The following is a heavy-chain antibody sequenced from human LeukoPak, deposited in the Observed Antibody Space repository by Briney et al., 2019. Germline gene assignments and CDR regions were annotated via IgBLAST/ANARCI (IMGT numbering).Heavy chain of an antibody. D-gene: IGHD6-13*01. CDR3: AGADSGSWDFGR. Sequence: GGSLRLSCAASGLTFSRYWMSWVRQAPGKGLEWVANINQDGSVQYYMDSVKGRFTISRDNAQRSLYLQMNSLRADDTGVYYCAGADSGSWDFGRGAQGTLVTVSS. CDR1: GLTFSRYW. V-gene: IGHV3-7*04. CDR2: INQDGSVQ. J-gene: IGHJ4*02.